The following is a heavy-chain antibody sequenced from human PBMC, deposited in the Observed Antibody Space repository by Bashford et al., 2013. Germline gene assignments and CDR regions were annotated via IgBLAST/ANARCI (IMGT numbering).Heavy chain of an antibody. V-gene: IGHV4-39*07. CDR1: GGSTSNNIYY. D-gene: IGHD6-19*01. CDR3: ARDSSSSGWFYDAFDI. CDR2: LHYTGST. Sequence: SETLSLTCTVSGGSTSNNIYYWGWIRQPPGKGLEWIGSLHYTGSTNYNPSLKSRVTISVDKSKNQFSLKLSSVTAADTAVYYCARDSSSSGWFYDAFDIWGQGTMVTVSS. J-gene: IGHJ3*02.